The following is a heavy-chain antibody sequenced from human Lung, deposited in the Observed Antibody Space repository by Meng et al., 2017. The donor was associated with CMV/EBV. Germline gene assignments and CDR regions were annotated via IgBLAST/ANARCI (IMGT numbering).Heavy chain of an antibody. CDR1: GFNFDDYA. Sequence: SCAASGFNFDDYAMHWVRQGPGKGLEWVSGISWNGNHIGYVDSVKGRFTVSSDTAKNSLYLQMNSLRPEDTALYYCLKDVDVYDSSGYSDWGQGTLVTVSS. V-gene: IGHV3-9*01. CDR2: ISWNGNHI. J-gene: IGHJ4*02. CDR3: LKDVDVYDSSGYSD. D-gene: IGHD3-22*01.